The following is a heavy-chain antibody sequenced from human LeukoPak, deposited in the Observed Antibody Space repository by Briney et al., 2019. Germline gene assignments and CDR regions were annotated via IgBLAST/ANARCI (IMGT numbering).Heavy chain of an antibody. V-gene: IGHV3-66*01. J-gene: IGHJ4*02. Sequence: GGSLRLSCAASGFTFSSYWMSWVGQAPGKGLEWVSVIYSGGSTYYADSVKGRFTISRDNSKNTLYLQMNSLRAEDTAVYYCARDKEYYDSSGYFRLFDYWGQGTLVTVSS. CDR1: GFTFSSYW. D-gene: IGHD3-22*01. CDR2: IYSGGST. CDR3: ARDKEYYDSSGYFRLFDY.